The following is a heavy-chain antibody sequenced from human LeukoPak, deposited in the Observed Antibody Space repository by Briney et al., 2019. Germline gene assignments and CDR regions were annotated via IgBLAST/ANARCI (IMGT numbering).Heavy chain of an antibody. D-gene: IGHD4-11*01. Sequence: PGGSLRLSCAASGFTFSDYEVNWVRQSPGKGLEWVAYISSGGDSKFYGDSVKGRFTISRDNAKNSLNLQMNGLRVEDTAIYYCARNLYLDLQAHGYWGQGTLVTVSS. CDR1: GFTFSDYE. V-gene: IGHV3-48*03. CDR2: ISSGGDSK. J-gene: IGHJ4*02. CDR3: ARNLYLDLQAHGY.